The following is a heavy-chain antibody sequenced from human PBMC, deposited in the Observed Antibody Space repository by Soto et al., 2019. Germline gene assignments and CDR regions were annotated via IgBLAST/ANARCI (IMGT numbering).Heavy chain of an antibody. Sequence: SETLSLTCTVSGGSVSSGNYYWSWIRQPPGKGLEWIGHIHYSGDTKYNPSLRSRVTISVDTSKNKFSLKVNSVTAADTAVYYCARMNLGTGTTDYYFGMDVWGQGTTVTVSS. J-gene: IGHJ6*02. CDR2: IHYSGDT. CDR1: GGSVSSGNYY. CDR3: ARMNLGTGTTDYYFGMDV. D-gene: IGHD1-7*01. V-gene: IGHV4-61*01.